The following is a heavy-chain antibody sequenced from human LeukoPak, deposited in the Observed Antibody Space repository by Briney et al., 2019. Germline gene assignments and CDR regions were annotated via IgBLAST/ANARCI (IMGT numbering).Heavy chain of an antibody. CDR1: GDSISSSSYC. CDR3: ARHSSVAVTGHGPLQL. V-gene: IGHV4-39*01. CDR2: IYYSGNT. Sequence: SETLSLTCTVSGDSISSSSYCWGWIRQPPGKGLEWIGSIYYSGNTYYNPSLVSRVTISVDTSKNQLSLKLTPVTAADTSVYYCARHSSVAVTGHGPLQLWGQGTLVTVSS. D-gene: IGHD2-21*02. J-gene: IGHJ1*01.